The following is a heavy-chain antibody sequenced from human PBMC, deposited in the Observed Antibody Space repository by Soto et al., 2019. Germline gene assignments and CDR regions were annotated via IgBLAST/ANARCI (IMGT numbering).Heavy chain of an antibody. CDR2: IKSDGSWA. CDR3: ARAAGPGATGTRYFDL. CDR1: GFTFSSYW. V-gene: IGHV3-74*01. D-gene: IGHD1-1*01. Sequence: EVQLVESGGGLVQPGGSLRLSCTASGFTFSSYWMHWVRQAPGKGLEWVSRIKSDGSWALYADSVKGRFTMSRDGAKNSLDVQVNSLTAGDTAVYYCARAAGPGATGTRYFDLWGRGTLVTVSS. J-gene: IGHJ2*01.